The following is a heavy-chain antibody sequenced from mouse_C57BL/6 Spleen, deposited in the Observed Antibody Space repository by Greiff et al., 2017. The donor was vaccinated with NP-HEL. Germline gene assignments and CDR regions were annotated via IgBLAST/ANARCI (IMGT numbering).Heavy chain of an antibody. CDR1: GFTFSSYA. J-gene: IGHJ3*01. Sequence: EVKLVESGGGLVKPGGSLKLSCAASGFTFSSYAMSWVRQTPEKRLEWVATISDGGSYTYYPDNVKGRFTISRDNAKNNLYLQMSHLKSEDTAMYYCARDLYDHGRGGFAYWGQGTLVTVSA. V-gene: IGHV5-4*01. CDR3: ARDLYDHGRGGFAY. CDR2: ISDGGSYT. D-gene: IGHD2-10*02.